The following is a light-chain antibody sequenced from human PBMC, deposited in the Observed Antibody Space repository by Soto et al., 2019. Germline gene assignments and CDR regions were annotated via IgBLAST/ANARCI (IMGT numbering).Light chain of an antibody. J-gene: IGLJ3*02. Sequence: QSVLTQPASVSGSPGQSITISCTGTSSDVGSYNLVSWYQHHPGKAPKVMIYEGSKRPSGVSNRFSGSKSGNTASLTISGLQADDEADYYCCSYAGSNSWVFGGGTKLTVL. CDR2: EGS. V-gene: IGLV2-23*01. CDR1: SSDVGSYNL. CDR3: CSYAGSNSWV.